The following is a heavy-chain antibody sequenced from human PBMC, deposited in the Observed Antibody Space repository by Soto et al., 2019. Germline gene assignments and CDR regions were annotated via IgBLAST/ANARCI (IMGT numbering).Heavy chain of an antibody. J-gene: IGHJ4*02. CDR1: GGSISSGPSY. D-gene: IGHD6-19*01. CDR3: ATTAVAGKVGFDY. CDR2: IYYLGST. V-gene: IGHV4-39*07. Sequence: SETLSLTCTVSGGSISSGPSYWGWIRQPPGQGLEWVGSIYYLGSTNYNPSLKSRVTISVDTSKNQFSLKLSSVTAADTAVYYCATTAVAGKVGFDYWGQGTLVTVSS.